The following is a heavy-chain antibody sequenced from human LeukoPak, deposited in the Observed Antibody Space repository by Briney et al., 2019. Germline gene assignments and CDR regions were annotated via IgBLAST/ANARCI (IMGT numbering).Heavy chain of an antibody. CDR2: IYTSGNT. CDR3: ATGGSAGWSNP. Sequence: SETLSLTCTVSGGSISNYFWTWIRQPPGKGLEWIGYIYTSGNTNYNPSLESRVTMSVDTSKNQFSLRLTSVTVADTAVYYCATGGSAGWSNPWGQGSLVTVSS. V-gene: IGHV4-4*09. CDR1: GGSISNYF. D-gene: IGHD2-15*01. J-gene: IGHJ5*02.